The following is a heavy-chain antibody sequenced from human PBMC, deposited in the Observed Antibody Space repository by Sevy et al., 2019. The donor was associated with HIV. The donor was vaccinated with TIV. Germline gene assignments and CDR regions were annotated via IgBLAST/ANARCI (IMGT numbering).Heavy chain of an antibody. J-gene: IGHJ3*02. CDR1: GGSISSSSYY. CDR2: IYYSGST. CDR3: ASLIVGATTHAFDI. D-gene: IGHD1-26*01. V-gene: IGHV4-39*01. Sequence: SETLSLTCTVSGGSISSSSYYWGWIRQPPGKGLEWIGSIYYSGSTYYNPSLKSRVTISVDTSKNQFSLKLSSVIAADTAVYYCASLIVGATTHAFDIWGQGTMVTVSS.